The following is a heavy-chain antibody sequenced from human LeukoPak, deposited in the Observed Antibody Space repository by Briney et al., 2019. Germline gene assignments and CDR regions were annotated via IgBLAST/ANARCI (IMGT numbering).Heavy chain of an antibody. Sequence: GGSLRLSCAASGFTFSNAWMSWVRQAPGKGLEWAGRIKSKADDGTTDYAAPAKGSFPISRDDSKNTLYLQMNSLKTEDTAVYYCTTVVPAARNFDYWGQGTLVTVSS. J-gene: IGHJ4*02. CDR2: IKSKADDGTT. D-gene: IGHD2-2*01. CDR1: GFTFSNAW. V-gene: IGHV3-15*01. CDR3: TTVVPAARNFDY.